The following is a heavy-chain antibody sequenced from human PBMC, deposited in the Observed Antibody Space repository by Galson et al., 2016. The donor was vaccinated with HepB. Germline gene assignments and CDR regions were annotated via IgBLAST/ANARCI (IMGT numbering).Heavy chain of an antibody. CDR3: ARAEPYYYGSRHFDS. CDR1: GFTFNTYT. CDR2: VDSTSSYI. D-gene: IGHD3-10*01. J-gene: IGHJ4*02. Sequence: SLRLSCAASGFTFNTYTMHWVRQAPGKGLEWVSSVDSTSSYIYHSDSVKGRFAISRDNAKSSVSLQMNSLRAEDTALYYCARAEPYYYGSRHFDSWGQGTLVTVSS. V-gene: IGHV3-21*01.